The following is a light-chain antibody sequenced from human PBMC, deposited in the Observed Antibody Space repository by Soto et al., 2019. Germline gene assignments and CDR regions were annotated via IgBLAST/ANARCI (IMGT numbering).Light chain of an antibody. CDR1: SSDVGSYNL. CDR3: CSYAGSSTFHYV. V-gene: IGLV2-23*01. CDR2: EGS. J-gene: IGLJ1*01. Sequence: QSVLTQPASVSGSPGQSITISCSGTSSDVGSYNLVSWYQQHPGKAPKLMIYEGSKRPSGVSNRFSGSKSGNTASLTISGLQAEDEADYYCCSYAGSSTFHYVFGTGIKVTVL.